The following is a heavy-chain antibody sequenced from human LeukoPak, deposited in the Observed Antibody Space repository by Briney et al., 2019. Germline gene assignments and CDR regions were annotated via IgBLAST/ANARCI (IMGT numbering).Heavy chain of an antibody. V-gene: IGHV4-31*03. CDR2: MHYRGSS. CDR1: GGSISSGGYY. D-gene: IGHD6-6*01. Sequence: PSETLSLTCTVSGGSISSGGYYWSWIRQHPGKGPEWIGNMHYRGSSYYNPSLKSRVTISLDTSKNQFSLNLSSVTAADTAVYWCARYNSSLLYYWGQGTLVTVSS. J-gene: IGHJ4*02. CDR3: ARYNSSLLYY.